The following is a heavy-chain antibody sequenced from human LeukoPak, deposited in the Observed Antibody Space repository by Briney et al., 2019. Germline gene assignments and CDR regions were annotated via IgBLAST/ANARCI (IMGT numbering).Heavy chain of an antibody. Sequence: PSETLSLTCAVYGGSFSGYYWSWIRQPPGKGLEWIGEINHSGSTNYNPSLKSRVTISVDTSKNQFSLKLSSVTAADTAVYYCARRSTTVTRNSRFQFDYWGQGTLVTDCS. CDR2: INHSGST. J-gene: IGHJ4*02. V-gene: IGHV4-34*01. CDR3: ARRSTTVTRNSRFQFDY. CDR1: GGSFSGYY. D-gene: IGHD4-17*01.